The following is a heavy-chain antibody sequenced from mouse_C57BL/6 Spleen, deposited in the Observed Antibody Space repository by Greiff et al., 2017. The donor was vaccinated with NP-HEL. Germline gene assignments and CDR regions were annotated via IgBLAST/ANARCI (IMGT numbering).Heavy chain of an antibody. J-gene: IGHJ4*01. D-gene: IGHD3-1*01. CDR1: GYTFTSYW. CDR3: ARGTGLYAMDY. CDR2: IYPGSGST. Sequence: VQLQQPGAELVKPGASVKMSCKASGYTFTSYWITWVKQRPGQGLEWIGDIYPGSGSTNYNEKFKSKATLTVDTSSSTAYMQLSILTSEYAAVYYCARGTGLYAMDYWGQGTSVTVSS. V-gene: IGHV1-55*01.